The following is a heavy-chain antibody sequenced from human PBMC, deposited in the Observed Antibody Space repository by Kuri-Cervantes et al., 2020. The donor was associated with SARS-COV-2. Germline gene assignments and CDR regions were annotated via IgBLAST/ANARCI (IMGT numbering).Heavy chain of an antibody. CDR1: GASMDNSY. CDR2: LDTNGHT. Sequence: SETLSLTCTVSGASMDNSYWSWIRQPPGKGLEWIGYLDTNGHTNYSPSLKPRVSMSVDRTSEQFPLRLTSVTAADTAVYYCARGSAWHAFRGQGTLVTVSS. D-gene: IGHD3-10*01. CDR3: ARGSAWHAF. V-gene: IGHV4-4*09. J-gene: IGHJ4*02.